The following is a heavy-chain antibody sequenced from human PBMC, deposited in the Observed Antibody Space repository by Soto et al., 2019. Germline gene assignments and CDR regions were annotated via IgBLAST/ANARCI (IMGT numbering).Heavy chain of an antibody. CDR1: GYTFTGYY. J-gene: IGHJ6*02. CDR2: INPNSGGT. D-gene: IGHD6-13*01. V-gene: IGHV1-2*04. Sequence: GASVKVSCKASGYTFTGYYMHWVRQAPGQGLEWMGWINPNSGGTNYAQKFQGWVTMTRDTSISTAYMELSRLRSDDTAVYYCAREPLSIAEARYYYYGMDVWGQGTTVTVSS. CDR3: AREPLSIAEARYYYYGMDV.